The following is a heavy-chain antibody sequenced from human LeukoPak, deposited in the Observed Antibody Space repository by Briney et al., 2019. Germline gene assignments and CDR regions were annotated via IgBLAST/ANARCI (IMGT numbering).Heavy chain of an antibody. CDR3: ARASNCSGGSCYPYIYRIFDY. D-gene: IGHD2-15*01. CDR1: GGSITGGSYY. J-gene: IGHJ4*02. Sequence: SETLSLTCTVSGGSITGGSYYWAWIRQPPGKGLEWIGEINHSGSTNYNPSLKSRVTISVDTSKNQFSLKLSSVTAADTAVYYCARASNCSGGSCYPYIYRIFDYWGQETLVTVSS. CDR2: INHSGST. V-gene: IGHV4-34*01.